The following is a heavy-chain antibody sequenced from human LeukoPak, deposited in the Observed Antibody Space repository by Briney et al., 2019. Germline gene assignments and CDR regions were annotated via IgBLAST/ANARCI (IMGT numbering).Heavy chain of an antibody. CDR2: IRYDGSIK. CDR1: GITFSSNG. J-gene: IGHJ5*02. CDR3: AKDGYYYDSSGYYQTGWFDP. D-gene: IGHD3-22*01. Sequence: GGSLRLSCAASGITFSSNGMHWVRQAPGKGLEWVAFIRYDGSIKYYADSVKGRFTISRDNSKNTLYLQMNSLRAEDTAVYYCAKDGYYYDSSGYYQTGWFDPWGQGTLVTVSS. V-gene: IGHV3-30*02.